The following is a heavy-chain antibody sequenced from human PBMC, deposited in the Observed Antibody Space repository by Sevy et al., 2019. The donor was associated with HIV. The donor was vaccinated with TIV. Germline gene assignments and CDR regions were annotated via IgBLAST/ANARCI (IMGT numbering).Heavy chain of an antibody. CDR2: IYSGGST. D-gene: IGHD4-17*01. CDR3: ATERLVQGHYGDYGRNYYYYYGMDV. CDR1: GFTVSSNY. Sequence: GGSLRLSCAASGFTVSSNYMSWVRQAPGKGLEWVSVIYSGGSTYYADSVKGRFTSSRDNPKNTLFFQMNSLRAEETGVYYCATERLVQGHYGDYGRNYYYYYGMDVWGQGTTVTVSS. J-gene: IGHJ6*02. V-gene: IGHV3-53*01.